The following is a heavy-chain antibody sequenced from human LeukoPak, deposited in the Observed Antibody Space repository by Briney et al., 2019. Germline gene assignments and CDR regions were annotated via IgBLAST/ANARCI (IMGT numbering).Heavy chain of an antibody. CDR1: GYSFISYG. Sequence: GASVKVSCKASGYSFISYGINWVRQAPGQGLEWMGWISAYNGNTNYAQKLQGRVTMTTDTSKSTAYMELRSLRSDDTAVYYCAKYQGSSSWGYDAFDIWGQGTMVTVSS. D-gene: IGHD6-13*01. J-gene: IGHJ3*02. CDR3: AKYQGSSSWGYDAFDI. V-gene: IGHV1-18*01. CDR2: ISAYNGNT.